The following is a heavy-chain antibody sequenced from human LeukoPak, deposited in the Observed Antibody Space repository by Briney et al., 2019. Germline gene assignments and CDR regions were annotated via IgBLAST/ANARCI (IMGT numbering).Heavy chain of an antibody. CDR1: GFTFSSYS. Sequence: GGSLRLSCAASGFTFSSYSMNWVRQAPGKGLEWVSSISSSSNYIYYADSVRGRFTISRDNSKNTLYLQMNSVTGEDTAVYYCARPYYYNTRDWGWFDPWGQGTLVTVSS. D-gene: IGHD3-10*01. CDR3: ARPYYYNTRDWGWFDP. CDR2: ISSSSNYI. J-gene: IGHJ5*02. V-gene: IGHV3-21*01.